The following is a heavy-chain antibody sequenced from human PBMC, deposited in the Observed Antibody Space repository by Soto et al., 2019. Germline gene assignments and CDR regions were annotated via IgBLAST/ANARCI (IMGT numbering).Heavy chain of an antibody. Sequence: PSETLSLTCSVSGGSVSSGGQYWSWIRQPPGKGLEWIGYIYYSGSTNYNPSLKSRVTISVDTSKNQFSLKLSSVTAADTAVYYCAREGDYSNYLHYFDYWGQGTLVTVSS. CDR2: IYYSGST. V-gene: IGHV4-61*08. CDR3: AREGDYSNYLHYFDY. J-gene: IGHJ4*02. CDR1: GGSVSSGGQY. D-gene: IGHD4-4*01.